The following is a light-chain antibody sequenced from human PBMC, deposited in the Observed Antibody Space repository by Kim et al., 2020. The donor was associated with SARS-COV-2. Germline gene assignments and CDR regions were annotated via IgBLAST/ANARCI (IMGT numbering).Light chain of an antibody. CDR3: QQRSNWPIT. CDR1: QSVSSY. V-gene: IGKV3-11*01. J-gene: IGKJ5*01. Sequence: LSPGETATLSCRASQSVSSYLNWYQQKPGQAPRLLIYDASNRATGIPARFSGSGSGTDFALTISSLEPEDFAVYYCQQRSNWPITFGQGTRLEIK. CDR2: DAS.